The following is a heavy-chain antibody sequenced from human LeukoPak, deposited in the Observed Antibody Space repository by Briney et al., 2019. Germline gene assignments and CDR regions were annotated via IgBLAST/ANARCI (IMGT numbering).Heavy chain of an antibody. D-gene: IGHD1-26*01. Sequence: SGKVSCKASGGTFSSYAISWVRQAPGQGLEWMGRIIPIFGTANYAQKFQGRVTITTDESTSTAYMELSSLRSEDTAVYYCAKTDISGSYHDYWGQGTLVTVSS. J-gene: IGHJ4*02. CDR1: GGTFSSYA. CDR2: IIPIFGTA. CDR3: AKTDISGSYHDY. V-gene: IGHV1-69*05.